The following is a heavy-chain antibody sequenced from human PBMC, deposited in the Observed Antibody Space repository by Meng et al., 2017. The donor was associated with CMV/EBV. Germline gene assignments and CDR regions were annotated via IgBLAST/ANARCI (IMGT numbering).Heavy chain of an antibody. CDR2: IYTSGST. J-gene: IGHJ4*02. D-gene: IGHD2-21*01. CDR3: ARGSYYRYVIDY. V-gene: IGHV4-4*07. CDR1: GGSISSYY. Sequence: GLLQESGARLVKPSESLSLSCPVSGGSISSYYWSWIRQPAGKGLEWIGRIYTSGSTNYNPSLKSRVTMSVDTSKNQFSLKLSSVTAADTAVYYCARGSYYRYVIDYWGQGTLVTVSS.